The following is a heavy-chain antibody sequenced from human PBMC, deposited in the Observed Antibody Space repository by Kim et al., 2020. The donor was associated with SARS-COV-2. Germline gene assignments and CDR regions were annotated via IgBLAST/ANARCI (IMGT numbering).Heavy chain of an antibody. D-gene: IGHD6-13*01. CDR3: ARDKNRVSPSRFDY. V-gene: IGHV3-7*03. Sequence: DTGKGRVTNSRDNATNSLYLQMNSLRAEDTAVYYCARDKNRVSPSRFDYWGQGTLVTVSS. J-gene: IGHJ4*02.